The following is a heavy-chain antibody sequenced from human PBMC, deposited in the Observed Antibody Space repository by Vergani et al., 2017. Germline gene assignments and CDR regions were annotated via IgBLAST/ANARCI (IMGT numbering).Heavy chain of an antibody. Sequence: QVQLVQSGAEVKKPGASVKVSCKASGYTFTSYGISWVRQAPGQGLEWMGWISAYNGNTNYAQKLQGRVTMTTDTSTSTADMELMNMRSDDTAVYYCARAFTIFGVVIPSLNYYYMDVWGKGTTVTVSS. CDR1: GYTFTSYG. CDR2: ISAYNGNT. D-gene: IGHD3-3*01. V-gene: IGHV1-18*01. CDR3: ARAFTIFGVVIPSLNYYYMDV. J-gene: IGHJ6*03.